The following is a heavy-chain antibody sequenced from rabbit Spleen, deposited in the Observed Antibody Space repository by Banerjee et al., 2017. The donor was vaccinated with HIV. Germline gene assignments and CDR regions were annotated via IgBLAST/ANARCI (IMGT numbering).Heavy chain of an antibody. CDR1: GFFFSTTYY. CDR2: GYPDGIGST. D-gene: IGHD2-1*01. J-gene: IGHJ4*01. V-gene: IGHV1S40*01. Sequence: QSLEESGGDMVKPGASLTLTCTASGFFFSTTYYICWVRQAPGKGLEWIGCGYPDGIGSTAYASWAKGRFANSKSSSSTVTLQMTSLTAADTATYFCARGSAAMAMVITGFYLTLWGPGTLVTVS. CDR3: ARGSAAMAMVITGFYLTL.